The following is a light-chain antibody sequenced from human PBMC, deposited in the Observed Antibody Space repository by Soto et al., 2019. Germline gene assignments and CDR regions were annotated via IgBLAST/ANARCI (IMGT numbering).Light chain of an antibody. V-gene: IGKV1-39*01. CDR2: AAS. Sequence: DIQMTQSPSSLSASVGGRVTITCRASRSSGSSLNWYQQKPGKAPKLLISAASSLQSGVPSRFSGSASGTDFTLTISSLQPEDFATYYCQQSYSTPWTFGQGTKVEIK. CDR3: QQSYSTPWT. CDR1: RSSGSS. J-gene: IGKJ1*01.